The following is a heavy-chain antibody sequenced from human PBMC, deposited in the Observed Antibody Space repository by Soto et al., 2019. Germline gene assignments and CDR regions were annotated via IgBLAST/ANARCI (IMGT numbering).Heavy chain of an antibody. D-gene: IGHD6-19*01. Sequence: EVHLVESGGGVVRPGGSLRLSCAASGFRFDEYGMTWVRQAPGKGLEWVSGTNWDDDDTGYADSVKGRFTISRDNAKNSLYLQMNNLKGEDTAIYYCARGDIAVAVSSDFWGQGTLVTVSS. CDR3: ARGDIAVAVSSDF. V-gene: IGHV3-20*04. CDR2: TNWDDDDT. CDR1: GFRFDEYG. J-gene: IGHJ4*02.